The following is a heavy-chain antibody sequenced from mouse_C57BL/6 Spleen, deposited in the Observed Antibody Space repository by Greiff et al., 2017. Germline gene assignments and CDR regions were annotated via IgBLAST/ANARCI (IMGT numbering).Heavy chain of an antibody. V-gene: IGHV14-4*01. D-gene: IGHD1-1*01. J-gene: IGHJ3*01. CDR3: TGRTWFAY. CDR1: GFNIKDDY. CDR2: IDPENGDT. Sequence: EVQLQQSGAELVRPGASVKLSCTASGFNIKDDYMHWVKQRPEQGLEWIGWIDPENGDTEYASKFQGKATITADTSSNTAYLQLSSLTSEDTAVYYCTGRTWFAYWGQGTLVTVSA.